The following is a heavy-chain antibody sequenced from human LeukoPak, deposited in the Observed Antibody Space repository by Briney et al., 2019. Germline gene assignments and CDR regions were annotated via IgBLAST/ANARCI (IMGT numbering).Heavy chain of an antibody. CDR3: ARDPPSQYSSSGFDY. D-gene: IGHD6-13*01. V-gene: IGHV3-74*01. J-gene: IGHJ4*02. Sequence: PGGSLRLSCAASGFTFSSYWMHWVRQAPGKGLVWVSRINSDGSSTSYADSVKGRFTISRDNAKNSLYLRMNSLRAEDTAVYYCARDPPSQYSSSGFDYWGQGTLVTVSS. CDR2: INSDGSST. CDR1: GFTFSSYW.